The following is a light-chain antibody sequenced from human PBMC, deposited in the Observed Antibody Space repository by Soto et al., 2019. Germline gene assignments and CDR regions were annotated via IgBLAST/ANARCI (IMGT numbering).Light chain of an antibody. CDR1: QDIANF. V-gene: IGKV1-27*01. CDR2: AAS. CDR3: QKCKVAPFT. Sequence: ILMTQSPSSLSAFAVDIATINFLASQDIANFLAWYQPTPGKVPKLLIYAASTLPSGVPSRFSGSGSGTDFTLTISGLQPEDVATYYCQKCKVAPFTCGGGTKGDIK. J-gene: IGKJ4*01.